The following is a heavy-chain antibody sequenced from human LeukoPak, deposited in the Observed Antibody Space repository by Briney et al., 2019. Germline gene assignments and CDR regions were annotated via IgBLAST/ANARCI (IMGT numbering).Heavy chain of an antibody. D-gene: IGHD5-24*01. CDR1: GGSISYYY. V-gene: IGHV4-59*01. CDR3: ARVVPDGYSDY. Sequence: KPSETLSLTCTVSGGSISYYYWSWIRQPPGKGLEWIGYVYYSGSTKYNPSLTSRLTISVDTSMNQFSLKLSSVTAADTAVYYCARVVPDGYSDYWGQGTLVTVSS. J-gene: IGHJ4*02. CDR2: VYYSGST.